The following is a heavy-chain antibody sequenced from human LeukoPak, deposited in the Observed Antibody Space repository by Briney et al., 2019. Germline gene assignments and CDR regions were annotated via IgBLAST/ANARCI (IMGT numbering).Heavy chain of an antibody. CDR2: IKQDGSEK. J-gene: IGHJ5*02. CDR1: GFTFSGYP. V-gene: IGHV3-7*01. D-gene: IGHD3-22*01. Sequence: GGSLRLSCAASGFTFSGYPIHWVRQAPGKGLEWVANIKQDGSEKYYVDSVKGRFTISRDNAKNSLYLQMNSLRAEDTAVYYCARDDNYDSSGYFMFDPWGQGTLVTVSS. CDR3: ARDDNYDSSGYFMFDP.